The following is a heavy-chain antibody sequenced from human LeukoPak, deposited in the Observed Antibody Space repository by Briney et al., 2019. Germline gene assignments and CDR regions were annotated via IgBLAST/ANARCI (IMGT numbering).Heavy chain of an antibody. CDR3: ASPKYGSGSYHY. Sequence: SETLSLTCAVYGGSFSGYYWSWIRQPPGKGLEWIWEINHSGSTNYNPSLKSRVTISVDTSKNQFSLKLSSVTAADTAVYYCASPKYGSGSYHYWGQGTLVTVSS. V-gene: IGHV4-34*01. J-gene: IGHJ4*02. CDR1: GGSFSGYY. CDR2: INHSGST. D-gene: IGHD3-10*01.